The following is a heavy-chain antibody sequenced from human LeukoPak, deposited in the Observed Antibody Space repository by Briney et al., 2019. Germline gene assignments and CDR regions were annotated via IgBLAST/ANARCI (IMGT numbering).Heavy chain of an antibody. CDR3: ARAPVGLKADAFDV. D-gene: IGHD1-26*01. V-gene: IGHV3-23*01. CDR1: GFTFSSYA. CDR2: ISGSGGST. Sequence: GGSLRLSCAASGFTFSSYAMSWVRQAPGKGLEWVSTISGSGGSTYYADSVKGRFTISRDNSKDTLFLQINSLRAEDTAVYYCARAPVGLKADAFDVWGQGTMVTVSS. J-gene: IGHJ3*01.